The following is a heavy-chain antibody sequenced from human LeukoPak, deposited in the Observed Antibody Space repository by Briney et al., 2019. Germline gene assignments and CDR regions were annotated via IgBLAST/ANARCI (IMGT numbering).Heavy chain of an antibody. CDR2: IYPGDSDT. J-gene: IGHJ6*02. V-gene: IGHV5-51*01. D-gene: IGHD3-3*01. CDR3: ARVGDGESPFGVGYYYYGMDV. CDR1: GYSFTSYW. Sequence: GESLQISWQGSGYSFTSYWIGWVRQMPGKGLEWMGIIYPGDSDTRYSPSFQGQVTISADKSISTAYLQWSSLKASDTAMYYCARVGDGESPFGVGYYYYGMDVWGQGTTVTVSS.